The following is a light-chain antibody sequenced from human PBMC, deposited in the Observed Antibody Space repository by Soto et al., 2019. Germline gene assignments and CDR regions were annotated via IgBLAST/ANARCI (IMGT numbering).Light chain of an antibody. CDR2: GAS. Sequence: IVLTQSPGTLSSSTGERATLSCRASQSVSTSNLAWYKQRPGQAPRLVSYGASRRATGIPDRFSGSGSGTDFTLTISRLEPEDLAVYYCQQYDNSVWTFGQGTKVDIK. V-gene: IGKV3-20*01. CDR3: QQYDNSVWT. CDR1: QSVSTSN. J-gene: IGKJ1*01.